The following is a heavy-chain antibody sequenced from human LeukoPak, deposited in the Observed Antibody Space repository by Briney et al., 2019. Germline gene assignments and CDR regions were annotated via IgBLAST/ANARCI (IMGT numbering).Heavy chain of an antibody. D-gene: IGHD3-9*01. J-gene: IGHJ6*02. V-gene: IGHV1-3*01. Sequence: GASVKVSCKASGYTFTNYAMHWVRQAPGQGLEWMAWINAGNGVTKYSQKFQGRVTITRDTSASTAYMELSGLRSEDTAVYYCARARRYYDRLTGYYWADSTDVWGQGTTVTVSS. CDR1: GYTFTNYA. CDR2: INAGNGVT. CDR3: ARARRYYDRLTGYYWADSTDV.